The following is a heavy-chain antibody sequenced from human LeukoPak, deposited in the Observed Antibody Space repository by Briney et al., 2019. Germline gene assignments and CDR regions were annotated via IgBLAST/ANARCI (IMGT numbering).Heavy chain of an antibody. J-gene: IGHJ4*02. CDR1: GYSMSSGHY. Sequence: SESLSLTCAVSGYSMSSGHYWGWIRQPPGKGLEWIGSIHHSGSTYYNPPLKSRVTISVDTSNNKFSLKLSSVTAADTAVYYCARRYCGSISCYLDFWGQGTLLTVSS. CDR2: IHHSGST. CDR3: ARRYCGSISCYLDF. D-gene: IGHD2-2*01. V-gene: IGHV4-38-2*01.